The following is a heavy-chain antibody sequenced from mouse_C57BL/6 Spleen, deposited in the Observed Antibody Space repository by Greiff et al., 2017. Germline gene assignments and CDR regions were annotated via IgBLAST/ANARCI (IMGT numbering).Heavy chain of an antibody. CDR3: ARPYDYDDGDYYAMDY. CDR1: GFSLTSYG. V-gene: IGHV2-2*01. Sequence: VHLVESGPGLVQPSQSLSITCTVSGFSLTSYGVHWVRQSPGKGLEWLGVIWSGGSTDYNAAFISRLSISKDNSKSQVFFKMNSLQADDTAIYYCARPYDYDDGDYYAMDYWGQGTSVTVSS. D-gene: IGHD2-4*01. J-gene: IGHJ4*01. CDR2: IWSGGST.